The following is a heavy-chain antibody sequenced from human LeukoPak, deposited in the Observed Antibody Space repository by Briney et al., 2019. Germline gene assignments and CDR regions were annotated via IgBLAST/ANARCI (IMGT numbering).Heavy chain of an antibody. J-gene: IGHJ6*03. Sequence: GGSLRLSCAASGFTFSSYSMNWVRQAPGKGLEWVAFLRYDGSNKYHADTVKGRFTISRDNSKNMLYLQMNSLRAEDTAVYYCARSLRVRGVPDYMDVWGKGTTVIISS. CDR2: LRYDGSNK. D-gene: IGHD3-10*02. V-gene: IGHV3-33*08. CDR1: GFTFSSYS. CDR3: ARSLRVRGVPDYMDV.